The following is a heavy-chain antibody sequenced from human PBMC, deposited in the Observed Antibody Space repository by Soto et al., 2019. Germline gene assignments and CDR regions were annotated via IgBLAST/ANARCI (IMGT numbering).Heavy chain of an antibody. J-gene: IGHJ4*02. D-gene: IGHD4-17*01. Sequence: LRLSCAASGFTFSSYAMHWVRQAPGKGLEWVAVISYDGSNKYYADSVKGRFTISRDNSKNTLYLQMNSLRAEDTAVYYCARDPATVVSFLYYFDYWGQGTLVTVSS. V-gene: IGHV3-30-3*01. CDR3: ARDPATVVSFLYYFDY. CDR2: ISYDGSNK. CDR1: GFTFSSYA.